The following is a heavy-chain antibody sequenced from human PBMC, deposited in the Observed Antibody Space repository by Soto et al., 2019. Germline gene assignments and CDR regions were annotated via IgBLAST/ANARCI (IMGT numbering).Heavy chain of an antibody. CDR2: IYHSGST. CDR3: ARMAVYAGSFDY. J-gene: IGHJ4*02. D-gene: IGHD2-8*02. CDR1: GGSISSSNW. Sequence: SETLSLTCAVSGGSISSSNWWSWVRQPPGKGLEWIGEIYHSGSTNYNPSLKSRVTISVDKSNQFSLKLSSVTAADTAVYYCARMAVYAGSFDYWGQGTLVTVSS. V-gene: IGHV4-4*02.